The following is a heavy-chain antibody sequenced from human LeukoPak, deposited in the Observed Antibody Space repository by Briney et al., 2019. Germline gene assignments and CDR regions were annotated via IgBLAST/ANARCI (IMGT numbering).Heavy chain of an antibody. J-gene: IGHJ4*02. Sequence: GGSLRLSCAASGFTFSSYGMSWVRQAPGKGLEWVSAISGSGRRTYYADSVKGRFSISRDNSKNTLYLQMNSLRAEGTAVYYCARERYGGVDYFDYWGQGTLVTVSS. CDR2: ISGSGRRT. CDR1: GFTFSSYG. CDR3: ARERYGGVDYFDY. V-gene: IGHV3-23*01. D-gene: IGHD3-16*01.